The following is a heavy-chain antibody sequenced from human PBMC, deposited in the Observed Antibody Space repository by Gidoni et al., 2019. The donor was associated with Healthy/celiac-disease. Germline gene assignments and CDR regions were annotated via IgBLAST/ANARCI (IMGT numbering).Heavy chain of an antibody. D-gene: IGHD1-7*01. CDR2: ISGSGGST. J-gene: IGHJ6*02. CDR3: AKDVEDWNYVIGMDV. Sequence: EVQLLESGGGLVQPGGSLRLSCAASGFTFSSYAMSLVRQAPGKGLAWVSAISGSGGSTYYADSVKGRFTISRDNSKNTLYLQMNSLRAEDTAVYYCAKDVEDWNYVIGMDVWGQGTTVTVSS. V-gene: IGHV3-23*01. CDR1: GFTFSSYA.